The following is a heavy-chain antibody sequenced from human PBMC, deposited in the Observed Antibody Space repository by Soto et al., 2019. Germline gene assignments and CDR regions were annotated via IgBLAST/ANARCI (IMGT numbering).Heavy chain of an antibody. Sequence: QVQLVQSGAEVKKPGSSVKVSCKASGGTFSSYAISWVRQAPGQGLEWMGGIIPIFGTANYAQKFQGRVTINADEFTSTGYMELSSLRSEDKAVYYCARDRGVMVRGVYYYYYGMDVWGQGTTVTVS. CDR1: GGTFSSYA. V-gene: IGHV1-69*01. D-gene: IGHD3-10*01. CDR3: ARDRGVMVRGVYYYYYGMDV. CDR2: IIPIFGTA. J-gene: IGHJ6*02.